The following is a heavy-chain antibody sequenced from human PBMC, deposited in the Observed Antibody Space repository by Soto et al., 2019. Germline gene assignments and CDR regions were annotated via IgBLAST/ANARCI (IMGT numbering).Heavy chain of an antibody. Sequence: QLQLQESGPGLVKPSETLSLTCTVSGGSISSSSYYWGWIRQPPGKGLEWIGSIYYSGSTYYNPSLKSRVTISVDTSKNQFSLKLSSVTAADTAVYYCARQQHSRLPLGLDRFDPWGQGTLVTVSS. CDR1: GGSISSSSYY. J-gene: IGHJ5*02. V-gene: IGHV4-39*01. D-gene: IGHD6-13*01. CDR2: IYYSGST. CDR3: ARQQHSRLPLGLDRFDP.